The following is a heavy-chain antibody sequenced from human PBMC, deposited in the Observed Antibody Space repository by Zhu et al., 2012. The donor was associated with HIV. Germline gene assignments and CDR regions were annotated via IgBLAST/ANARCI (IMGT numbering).Heavy chain of an antibody. Sequence: QVQLQESGPGLVKPSQTLSLTCTVSGGSISSGDYYWSWIRQPPGKGLEWIGYIYYSGSTYYNPSLKSRVTISVDTSKNQFSLKLSSVTAADTAVYYCARLSQGGYYYDSSGYYPNPYFDYWGQGTLVTVSS. CDR1: GGSISSGDYY. CDR3: ARLSQGGYYYDSSGYYPNPYFDY. V-gene: IGHV4-30-4*08. J-gene: IGHJ4*02. CDR2: IYYSGST. D-gene: IGHD3-22*01.